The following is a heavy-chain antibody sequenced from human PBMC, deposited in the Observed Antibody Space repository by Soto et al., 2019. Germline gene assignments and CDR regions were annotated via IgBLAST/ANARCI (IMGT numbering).Heavy chain of an antibody. CDR3: ARDHRGTTIFGVVIHTNFDY. D-gene: IGHD3-3*01. V-gene: IGHV1-18*01. CDR2: ISAYNGNT. Sequence: ASVKVSCKASGYTFTSYGISWVRQAPGQGLEWMGWISAYNGNTNYAQKLQGRVTMTTDTSTSTAYMELRSLRPDDTAVYYCARDHRGTTIFGVVIHTNFDYWGQGTLVTVSS. J-gene: IGHJ4*02. CDR1: GYTFTSYG.